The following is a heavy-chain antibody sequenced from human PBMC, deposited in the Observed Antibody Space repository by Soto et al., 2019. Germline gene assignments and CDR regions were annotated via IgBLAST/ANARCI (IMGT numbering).Heavy chain of an antibody. V-gene: IGHV1-69*13. J-gene: IGHJ1*01. Sequence: ASVKVSCKASGGTFSSYAISWVRQAPGQGLEWMGGIIPIFGTANYAQKFQGRVTITADESTSTAYMELSSLRSEDTAVYYCARSLTTPEYFQHWARAPWSPSPQ. CDR2: IIPIFGTA. D-gene: IGHD4-4*01. CDR1: GGTFSSYA. CDR3: ARSLTTPEYFQH.